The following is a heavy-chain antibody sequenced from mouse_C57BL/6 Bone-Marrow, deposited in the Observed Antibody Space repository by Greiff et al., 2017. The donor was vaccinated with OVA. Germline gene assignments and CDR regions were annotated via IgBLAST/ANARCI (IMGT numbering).Heavy chain of an antibody. J-gene: IGHJ4*01. CDR1: GYTFTSYG. D-gene: IGHD1-1*01. Sequence: LQESGAELARPGASVKLSCKASGYTFTSYGISWVKQRTGQGLEWIGEIYPRSGNTYYNEKFKGKATLTADKSSSTAYMELRSLTSEDSAVYFCAREGWDYYGSSYDYAMDYWGQGTSVTVSS. V-gene: IGHV1-81*01. CDR2: IYPRSGNT. CDR3: AREGWDYYGSSYDYAMDY.